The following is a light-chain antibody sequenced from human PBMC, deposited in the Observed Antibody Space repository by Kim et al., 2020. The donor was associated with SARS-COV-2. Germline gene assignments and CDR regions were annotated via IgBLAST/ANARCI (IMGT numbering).Light chain of an antibody. CDR2: DVS. CDR3: SSYTSSSTFYV. V-gene: IGLV2-14*03. CDR1: SSDVGGYNY. Sequence: QSALTQPASVSGSPGQSITISCTGTSSDVGGYNYVSWYQQHPGKAPKLMIYDVSNRPSGVSNRFSGSKSGNTASLTISGLQAEDEDDYYCSSYTSSSTFYVFVTGTKVTVL. J-gene: IGLJ1*01.